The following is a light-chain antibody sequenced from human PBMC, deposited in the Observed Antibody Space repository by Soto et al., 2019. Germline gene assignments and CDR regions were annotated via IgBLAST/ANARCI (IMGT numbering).Light chain of an antibody. Sequence: EIVMTQAPDTMSVSPRARDTLSCRLSQSIRSNLAWYQQRPGQAPRLLMYGASTRADGIPARFTGSGSGTEFTLTISSLQSEDFAVYYCQQYHIWPPWTSGQGTKVDIK. V-gene: IGKV3-15*01. CDR1: QSIRSN. CDR2: GAS. CDR3: QQYHIWPPWT. J-gene: IGKJ1*01.